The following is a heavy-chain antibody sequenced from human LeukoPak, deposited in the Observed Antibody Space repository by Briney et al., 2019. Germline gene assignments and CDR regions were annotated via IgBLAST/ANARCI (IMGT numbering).Heavy chain of an antibody. CDR1: GFTFSSYA. Sequence: GGSLRLSCAASGFTFSSYAMSWVRQAPGKGLEWVSGISGSGGSTYYADSVKGRFIISRDNSQNTLYLQMDSLRAEDTAVYYCAELGITMIGGVWGKGTTVTISS. J-gene: IGHJ6*04. V-gene: IGHV3-23*01. D-gene: IGHD3-10*02. CDR2: ISGSGGST. CDR3: AELGITMIGGV.